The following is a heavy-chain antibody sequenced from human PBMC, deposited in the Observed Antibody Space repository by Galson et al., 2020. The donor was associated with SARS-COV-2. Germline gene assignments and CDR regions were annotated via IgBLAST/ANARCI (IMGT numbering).Heavy chain of an antibody. CDR2: IYYSGST. CDR1: AGSISSGDYY. Sequence: KTSETLSLTCTVSAGSISSGDYYWSWIRQPPGKGLEWIGYIYYSGSTYYNPSLKRRVTISVDTSKNQFPLKLSSVTAADTAVYYCARARRITIFGVVTNVDYWGQGTLVTVSS. D-gene: IGHD3-3*01. V-gene: IGHV4-30-4*01. CDR3: ARARRITIFGVVTNVDY. J-gene: IGHJ4*02.